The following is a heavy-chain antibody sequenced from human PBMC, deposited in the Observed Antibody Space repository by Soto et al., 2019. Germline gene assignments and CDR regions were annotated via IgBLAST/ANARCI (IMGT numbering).Heavy chain of an antibody. Sequence: SETLSLTCTGYGGSFSGYYWSWIRQPPGKGLEWIGEINHSGSTNYNPSLKSRVTISVDTSKNQFSLKLSSVTAADTAVYYCARGLPGGEWFGEPPYYYYGMDVWGQGTTVTVSS. J-gene: IGHJ6*02. D-gene: IGHD3-10*01. CDR2: INHSGST. V-gene: IGHV4-34*01. CDR1: GGSFSGYY. CDR3: ARGLPGGEWFGEPPYYYYGMDV.